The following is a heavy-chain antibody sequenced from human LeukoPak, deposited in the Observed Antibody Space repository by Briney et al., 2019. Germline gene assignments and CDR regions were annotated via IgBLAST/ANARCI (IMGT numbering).Heavy chain of an antibody. CDR2: IIPNFGTA. Sequence: SVKVSCKASGGTFSSYAISWVRQAPGQGLEWMGGIIPNFGTANYAQTFQGRVTITADESTSTAYMELSSLRSEDTAVYYCASCNIVVVPAAIPLYDGMDVWGKGTTVTVSS. V-gene: IGHV1-69*01. CDR3: ASCNIVVVPAAIPLYDGMDV. D-gene: IGHD2-2*01. CDR1: GGTFSSYA. J-gene: IGHJ6*04.